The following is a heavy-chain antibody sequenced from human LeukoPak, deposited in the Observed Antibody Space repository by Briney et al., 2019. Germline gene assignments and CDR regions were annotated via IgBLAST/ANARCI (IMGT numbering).Heavy chain of an antibody. D-gene: IGHD2-15*01. CDR1: GFTVSSNY. CDR3: ARYCSGGSCYRRYFDY. V-gene: IGHV3-53*01. J-gene: IGHJ4*02. CDR2: IYSGGST. Sequence: GGSLRLSCAASGFTVSSNYMSWVRQAPGKGLEWVSVIYSGGSTYYADSVKGRFTISRDNSKDTLYLQMNSLRAEDTAVYYCARYCSGGSCYRRYFDYWGQGTLVTVSS.